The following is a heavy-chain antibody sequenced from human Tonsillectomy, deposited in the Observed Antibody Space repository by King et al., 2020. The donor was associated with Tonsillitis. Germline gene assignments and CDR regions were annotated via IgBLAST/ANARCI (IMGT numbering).Heavy chain of an antibody. CDR1: GDSVSSYSAM. V-gene: IGHV6-1*01. D-gene: IGHD6-13*01. CDR3: ARSPAGTIAFVQY. CDR2: TYYRSKWYY. Sequence: VQLQQSGPGLVKPSQTLSLTCAISGDSVSSYSAMWSWIRQSPSRGLEWLGRTYYRSKWYYDSAVSVSSRITISPDTSKNQLSLQLNSVTTEDTAAYYCARSPAGTIAFVQYWGHGTLVTASS. J-gene: IGHJ4*01.